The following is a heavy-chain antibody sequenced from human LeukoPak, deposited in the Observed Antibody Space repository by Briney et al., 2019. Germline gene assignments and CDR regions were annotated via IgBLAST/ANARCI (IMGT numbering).Heavy chain of an antibody. V-gene: IGHV4-34*01. D-gene: IGHD6-13*01. CDR3: ARECGGKRCIAAAGTFY. J-gene: IGHJ4*02. Sequence: SETLSLTCAVYGGSFSGYYWSWIRQPPGKGLELIGEINHSGSTNYNPSLKSRVTISVDTSKNQFSLKLSSVTAADTAVYYCARECGGKRCIAAAGTFYWGQGTLVTVSS. CDR1: GGSFSGYY. CDR2: INHSGST.